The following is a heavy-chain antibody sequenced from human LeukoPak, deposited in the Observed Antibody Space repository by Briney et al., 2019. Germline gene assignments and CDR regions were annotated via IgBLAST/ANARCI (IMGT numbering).Heavy chain of an antibody. V-gene: IGHV1-18*01. CDR1: GYTFTSYG. CDR3: ARDLADMITFGGVNYYFDY. CDR2: ISAYNGNT. Sequence: RASVKVSCKASGYTFTSYGISWVRQAPGQGLEWMGWISAYNGNTNYAQKLQGRVTMTRDTSTSTVYMELSSLRSEDTAVYYCARDLADMITFGGVNYYFDYWGQGTLVTVSS. J-gene: IGHJ4*02. D-gene: IGHD3-16*01.